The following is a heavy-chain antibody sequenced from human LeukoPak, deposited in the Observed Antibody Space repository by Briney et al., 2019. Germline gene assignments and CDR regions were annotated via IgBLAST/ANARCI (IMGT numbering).Heavy chain of an antibody. D-gene: IGHD3-10*01. V-gene: IGHV3-53*01. CDR2: IYSGGST. J-gene: IGHJ4*02. CDR1: GFIVSSNY. Sequence: GGSLRLSCAASGFIVSSNYMSWVRQAPGKGLEWVSVIYSGGSTYYADSVKGRFTISRDNSKNTLYLQMNSLRAEDTDVYYCARASYYSDFDYWGQGTLVTVSS. CDR3: ARASYYSDFDY.